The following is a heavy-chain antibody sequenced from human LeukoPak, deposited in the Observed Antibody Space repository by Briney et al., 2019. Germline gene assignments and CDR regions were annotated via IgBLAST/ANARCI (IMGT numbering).Heavy chain of an antibody. J-gene: IGHJ4*02. CDR3: AKDGEVDIAAAYFDY. CDR2: ISWNSGSI. Sequence: GGSLRLSCAASGFTFDDYAIHWVRQAPGKGLEWVSGISWNSGSIGYADSVKGRFTISRDNAKNSLYLQMNSLRAEDTALYYCAKDGEVDIAAAYFDYWGQGTLVTVSS. D-gene: IGHD6-13*01. V-gene: IGHV3-9*01. CDR1: GFTFDDYA.